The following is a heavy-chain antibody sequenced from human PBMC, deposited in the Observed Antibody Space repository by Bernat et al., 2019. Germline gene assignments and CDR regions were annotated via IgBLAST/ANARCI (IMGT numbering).Heavy chain of an antibody. Sequence: EVQLVESGGGLVQPGRSLRLSCTASGFTFGDYAMSWVRQAPGKGLEWVGFTRSKAYGGTTEYAASVKGRFTISRDDSKSIAYLQMNSLKTEDTAVYYCTRDPMTTVTGYYYYYMDVWGKGTTVTVSS. CDR3: TRDPMTTVTGYYYYYMDV. J-gene: IGHJ6*03. V-gene: IGHV3-49*04. CDR2: TRSKAYGGTT. CDR1: GFTFGDYA. D-gene: IGHD4-17*01.